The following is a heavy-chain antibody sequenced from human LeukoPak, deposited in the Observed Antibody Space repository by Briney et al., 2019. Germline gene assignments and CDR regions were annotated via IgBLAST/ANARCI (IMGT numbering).Heavy chain of an antibody. V-gene: IGHV3-48*03. CDR3: ARDKGILTGYYRYYFDY. Sequence: GGSLRLSCAASGFTLSSYEMNWVRQAPGKGLEWVSYISSSGSTIYYADSVKGRFTISRDNAKNSLYLQMNSLRAEDTAVYYCARDKGILTGYYRYYFDYWGQGTLVTVSS. CDR2: ISSSGSTI. CDR1: GFTLSSYE. D-gene: IGHD3-9*01. J-gene: IGHJ4*02.